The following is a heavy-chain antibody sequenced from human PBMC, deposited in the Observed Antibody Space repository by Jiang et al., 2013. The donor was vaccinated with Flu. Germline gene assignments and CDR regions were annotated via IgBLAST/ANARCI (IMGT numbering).Heavy chain of an antibody. V-gene: IGHV5-10-1*01. J-gene: IGHJ5*02. CDR1: GYSFYQLL. Sequence: GAEVKKPGESLRISCKGSGYSFYQLLDQLGAPDARKGLEWMGRIDPSDSYTNYSPSFQGHVTISADKSISTAYLQWSSLKASDTAMYYCARQGFWSGYCVAWGQGTLVTVSS. D-gene: IGHD3-3*01. CDR3: ARQGFWSGYCVA. CDR2: IDPSDSYT.